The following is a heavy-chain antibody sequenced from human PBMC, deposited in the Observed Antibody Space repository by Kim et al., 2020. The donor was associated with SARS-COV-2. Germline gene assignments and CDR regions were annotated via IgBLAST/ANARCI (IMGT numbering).Heavy chain of an antibody. D-gene: IGHD1-26*01. V-gene: IGHV1-46*01. Sequence: QKFQGRVTMTRDTSTRTVYMELSSLRSEDTAVYYCARDRPSGSAHWYFDLWGRGTLVTVSS. J-gene: IGHJ2*01. CDR3: ARDRPSGSAHWYFDL.